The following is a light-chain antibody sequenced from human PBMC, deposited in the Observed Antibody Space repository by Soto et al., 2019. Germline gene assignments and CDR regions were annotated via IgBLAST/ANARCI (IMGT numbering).Light chain of an antibody. V-gene: IGKV3-15*01. CDR2: GAS. J-gene: IGKJ3*01. CDR3: QQYNNWRPFT. CDR1: QSISSK. Sequence: EIVMTQSPATLSVSPGESATLSCRASQSISSKLAWYQHKPGQAPRLLIYGASTRATGIPARFSDSGSGTEFTLTISTLQSEDFAVYYCQQYNNWRPFTFGPGTKVDGK.